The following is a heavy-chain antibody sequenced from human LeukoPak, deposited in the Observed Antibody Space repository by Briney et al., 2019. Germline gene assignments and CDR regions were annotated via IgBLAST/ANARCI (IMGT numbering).Heavy chain of an antibody. CDR2: ITGSGGSV. D-gene: IGHD6-13*01. Sequence: PGGSLRLSCAASDFTFSSYAMSWVRQAPGKGLEWVSSITGSGGSVFYADSVKGRFSISRDNSKNTLYLQMNSLRAEDTAVYYCAKDLEITSSSWYVTLSPIDYWGQGTLVTVSS. CDR3: AKDLEITSSSWYVTLSPIDY. CDR1: DFTFSSYA. J-gene: IGHJ4*02. V-gene: IGHV3-23*01.